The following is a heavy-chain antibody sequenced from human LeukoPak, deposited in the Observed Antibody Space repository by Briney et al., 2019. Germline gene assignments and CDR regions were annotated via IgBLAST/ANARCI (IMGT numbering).Heavy chain of an antibody. Sequence: EASVKVSCKASGGTFSSYAISWVRQAPGQGLEWMGGIIPIFGTANYAQKFQGRVTITTDESTSTAYMELSSLRSEDTAVYYCARSLEYSSSSSLDYWGQGTLVTVSS. CDR3: ARSLEYSSSSSLDY. V-gene: IGHV1-69*05. CDR1: GGTFSSYA. D-gene: IGHD6-6*01. CDR2: IIPIFGTA. J-gene: IGHJ4*02.